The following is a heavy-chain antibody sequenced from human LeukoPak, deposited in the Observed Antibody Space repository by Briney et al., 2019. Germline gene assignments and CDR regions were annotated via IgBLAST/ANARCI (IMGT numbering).Heavy chain of an antibody. V-gene: IGHV3-30*14. CDR2: ISYDGSNK. CDR3: ARHPTGYPNWFDA. CDR1: GFTFSSYA. J-gene: IGHJ5*02. D-gene: IGHD5-18*01. Sequence: QSGGSLRLSCAASGFTFSSYAMHWVRQAPGKGLEWVAVISYDGSNKYYADSVKGRFTISRDNSKNTLYLEMNTLRVEDTALYYCARHPTGYPNWFDAWGQGTLVTVSS.